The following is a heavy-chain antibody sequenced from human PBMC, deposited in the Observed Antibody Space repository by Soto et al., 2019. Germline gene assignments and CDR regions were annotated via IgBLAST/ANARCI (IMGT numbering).Heavy chain of an antibody. D-gene: IGHD2-15*01. J-gene: IGHJ6*02. CDR1: GFTVSSNY. Sequence: GGSLRLSCAASGFTVSSNYMSWVRQAPGKGLEWVSVIYSGGSTYYADSVKGRFTISRDNSKNTLYLQMNSLRAEDTAVYYCAREGAATANYGMDVWGQGTTVTVSS. CDR3: AREGAATANYGMDV. CDR2: IYSGGST. V-gene: IGHV3-53*01.